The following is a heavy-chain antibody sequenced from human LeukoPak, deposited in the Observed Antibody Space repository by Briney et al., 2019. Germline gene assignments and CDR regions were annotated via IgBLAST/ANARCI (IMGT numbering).Heavy chain of an antibody. CDR3: VRDDGTEGRALDY. V-gene: IGHV6-1*01. Sequence: SQTLSLTCAISGDSVSSNSAAWNWIRQSPSRGLEWLGRTYYRPKWYHDYALSVRSRITINPDTSKNQISLQLNSMTPEDTAVYYCVRDDGTEGRALDYWGQGTLVTVSA. D-gene: IGHD3-10*01. CDR1: GDSVSSNSAA. CDR2: TYYRPKWYH. J-gene: IGHJ4*02.